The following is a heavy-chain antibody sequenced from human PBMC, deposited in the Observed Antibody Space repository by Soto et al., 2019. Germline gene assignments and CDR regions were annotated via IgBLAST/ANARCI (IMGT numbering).Heavy chain of an antibody. CDR3: AHRRETMEMATIKESPGYYFDY. CDR2: IYWDDDK. Sequence: QITLKESGPTLVKPTQTLTLTCTFSGFSLSTSGVGVGWIRQPPGKALEWLALIYWDDDKRYSPSLKSRLTITKDTSKNQVVLTMTNMDPVDTATYYCAHRRETMEMATIKESPGYYFDYWGQGTLVTVSS. J-gene: IGHJ4*02. D-gene: IGHD5-12*01. CDR1: GFSLSTSGVG. V-gene: IGHV2-5*02.